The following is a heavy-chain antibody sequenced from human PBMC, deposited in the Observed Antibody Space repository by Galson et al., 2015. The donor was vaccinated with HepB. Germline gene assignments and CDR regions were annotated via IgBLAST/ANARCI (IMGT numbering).Heavy chain of an antibody. J-gene: IGHJ6*03. CDR3: ARDGSSYCSSTSCSQNYYYYYMDV. Sequence: GFTFSSYSMNWVRQAPGKGLEWVSSISSSSSYIYYADSVKGRFTISRDNAKNSLYLQMNSLRAEDTAVYYCARDGSSYCSSTSCSQNYYYYYMDVWGKGTTVTVSS. D-gene: IGHD2-2*01. CDR1: GFTFSSYS. V-gene: IGHV3-21*01. CDR2: ISSSSSYI.